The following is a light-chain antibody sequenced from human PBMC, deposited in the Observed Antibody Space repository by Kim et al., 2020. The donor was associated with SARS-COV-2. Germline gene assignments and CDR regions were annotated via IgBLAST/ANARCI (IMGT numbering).Light chain of an antibody. CDR3: NSRGSNDNVL. V-gene: IGLV3-19*01. J-gene: IGLJ2*01. CDR1: SLRSYY. Sequence: SSELTQDPAVSVALGQTVRITCPGVSLRSYYATWYQQKPGQAPIVVIYGKNNRPSGIPDRFSGSSSGDTASLTITGTQAGDEADYYCNSRGSNDNVLFGGGTQLTVL. CDR2: GKN.